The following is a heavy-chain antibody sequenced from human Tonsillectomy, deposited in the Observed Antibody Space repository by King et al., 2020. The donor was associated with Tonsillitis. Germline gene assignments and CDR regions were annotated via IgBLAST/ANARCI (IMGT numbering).Heavy chain of an antibody. CDR3: AKHRRGGIVVVAANSPGY. D-gene: IGHD2-15*01. Sequence: VQLVESGGGLVQPGGSLRLSRAASGFTFSSYAMSWVRQAPGKGLEWVSAISGSGGSTYYADSVKGRFTISRDNSKNTLYLQMNSLRAEDTAVYYCAKHRRGGIVVVAANSPGYWGQGTLVTVSS. V-gene: IGHV3-23*04. CDR1: GFTFSSYA. CDR2: ISGSGGST. J-gene: IGHJ4*02.